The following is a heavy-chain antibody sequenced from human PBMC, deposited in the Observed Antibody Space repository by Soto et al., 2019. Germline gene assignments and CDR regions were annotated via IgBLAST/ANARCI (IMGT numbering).Heavy chain of an antibody. Sequence: QVPLVQSGAEVKKPGSSVKVSCKASGGTFSSYTISWVRQAPGQGLEWMGRIIPILGIANYAQKFQGRVTITADKSTSTAYMELSSLRSEDTAVYYCASTCSSTSCYGYYYYYGMDVWGQGTTVTVSS. V-gene: IGHV1-69*02. D-gene: IGHD2-2*01. CDR3: ASTCSSTSCYGYYYYYGMDV. CDR1: GGTFSSYT. J-gene: IGHJ6*02. CDR2: IIPILGIA.